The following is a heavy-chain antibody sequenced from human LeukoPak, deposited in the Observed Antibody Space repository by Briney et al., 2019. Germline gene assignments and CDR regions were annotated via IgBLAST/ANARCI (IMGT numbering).Heavy chain of an antibody. CDR3: ARDLSSGWYFPPRSDAFDI. V-gene: IGHV3-21*01. Sequence: PGGSLRLSCAASGFTFSSYSMNWVRQAPGKGLEWVSSISSSSSYIYYADSVKGRFTISRDNAKNSLYLQMNSLRAEDTAVYYCARDLSSGWYFPPRSDAFDIWGQGTMVTVSS. CDR2: ISSSSSYI. CDR1: GFTFSSYS. J-gene: IGHJ3*02. D-gene: IGHD6-19*01.